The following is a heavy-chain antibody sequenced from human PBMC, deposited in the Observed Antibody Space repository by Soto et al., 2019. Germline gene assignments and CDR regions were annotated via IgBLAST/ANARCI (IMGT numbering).Heavy chain of an antibody. J-gene: IGHJ5*02. Sequence: XETLTLNCTVAGGSISSSSYYWGWIRQPPGKGLEWIGSIYYSGSTYYNPSLKSRVTISVDTSKNQFSLKLSSVTAADTAVYYCASFWGSMITFGGVIVPFDHSGQGSLVTVSS. D-gene: IGHD3-16*02. CDR2: IYYSGST. CDR3: ASFWGSMITFGGVIVPFDH. CDR1: GGSISSSSYY. V-gene: IGHV4-39*01.